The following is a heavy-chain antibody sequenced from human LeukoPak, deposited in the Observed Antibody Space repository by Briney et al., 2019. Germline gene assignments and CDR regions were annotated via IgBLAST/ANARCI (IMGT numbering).Heavy chain of an antibody. J-gene: IGHJ6*03. V-gene: IGHV4-34*01. CDR1: GGSFSGYY. CDR3: ATYSYGPYYYYFYVDV. D-gene: IGHD5-18*01. Sequence: PSETLSLTCAVYGGSFSGYYWSWIRQPPGEGLEWIGEINHSGSSNYNPSLKSRVTISVDTSKNQFPLKLSSVTAADTAVYYCATYSYGPYYYYFYVDVWGKGTTVTVSS. CDR2: INHSGSS.